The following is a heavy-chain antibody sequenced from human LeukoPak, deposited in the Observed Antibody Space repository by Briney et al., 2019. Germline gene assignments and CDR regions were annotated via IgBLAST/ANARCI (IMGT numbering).Heavy chain of an antibody. V-gene: IGHV4-39*07. CDR1: GGSVSSNDYY. CDR2: IHYSGST. D-gene: IGHD3-22*01. Sequence: SEALSLTCTISGGSVSSNDYYWGWIRQPPGRGLEWIGTIHYSGSTYYKASLKSRGTISIDTSKKQFSLTLSSVTAADTAVYYCARIRSYYDSGYYPYYIDYWGQGILVTVSS. J-gene: IGHJ4*02. CDR3: ARIRSYYDSGYYPYYIDY.